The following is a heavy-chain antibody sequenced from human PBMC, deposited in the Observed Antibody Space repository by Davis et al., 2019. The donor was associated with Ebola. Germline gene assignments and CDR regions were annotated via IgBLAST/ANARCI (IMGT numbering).Heavy chain of an antibody. J-gene: IGHJ4*02. Sequence: PGGSLRLSCVASGFTFTSHAMSWVRQAPGKGLEWVSSITTSGANTYYADSVKGRFTISRDNSKNTLHLQMNSLRAGDTALYYCAKNWDYWGQGTLVTVSS. CDR3: AKNWDY. V-gene: IGHV3-23*01. D-gene: IGHD1-1*01. CDR1: GFTFTSHA. CDR2: ITTSGANT.